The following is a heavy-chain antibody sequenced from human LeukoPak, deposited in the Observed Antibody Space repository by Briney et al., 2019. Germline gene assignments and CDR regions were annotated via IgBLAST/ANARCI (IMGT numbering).Heavy chain of an antibody. CDR2: ISAYNGNT. CDR1: GYTFTSYG. D-gene: IGHD2-2*02. Sequence: ASVKVSCKASGYTFTSYGISWVRQAPGQGLEWMGWISAYNGNTNYAQKLQGRVTMTTDTSTSTAYMELRSLRSDDTAVYYCARDGCSSTSCYSFASTPTRPDDAFDIWGQGTMVTVSS. V-gene: IGHV1-18*01. J-gene: IGHJ3*02. CDR3: ARDGCSSTSCYSFASTPTRPDDAFDI.